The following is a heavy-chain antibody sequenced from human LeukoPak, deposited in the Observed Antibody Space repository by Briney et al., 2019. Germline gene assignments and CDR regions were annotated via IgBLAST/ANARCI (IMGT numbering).Heavy chain of an antibody. CDR1: GGSFSGYY. D-gene: IGHD6-13*01. V-gene: IGHV4-34*01. CDR2: INHSGST. Sequence: SETLSLTCAVYGGSFSGYYWSWIRQPPGKGLEWIGEINHSGSTNYNPSLKSRVTISVDTSKNQFSLKLSSVTAADTAVYYCARGSYSSSWYGEDAILYNWFDPWGQGTLVTFSS. J-gene: IGHJ5*02. CDR3: ARGSYSSSWYGEDAILYNWFDP.